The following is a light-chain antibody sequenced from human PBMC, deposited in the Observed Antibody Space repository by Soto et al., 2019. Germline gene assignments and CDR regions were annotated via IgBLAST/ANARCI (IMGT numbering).Light chain of an antibody. CDR1: SSDVGGYNY. CDR3: SSYTSSSPLV. V-gene: IGLV2-14*01. J-gene: IGLJ2*01. CDR2: DVS. Sequence: QSALTQPASVSGSPGQSITISCTGTSSDVGGYNYVSWYQQHPGKAPKLMIYDVSYRPSGVSNRFSGSKSGNTASLTISGLQAENEADYSCSSYTSSSPLVFGGGTKLTVL.